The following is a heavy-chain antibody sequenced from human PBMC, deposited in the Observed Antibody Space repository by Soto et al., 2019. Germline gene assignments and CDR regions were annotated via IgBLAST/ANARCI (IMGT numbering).Heavy chain of an antibody. CDR1: VCTFRSYT. CDR2: ITGSGNYI. D-gene: IGHD3-16*01. V-gene: IGHV3-21*01. CDR3: VRDNTGLRGFGGKTYYAMEV. Sequence: PVGSLRLSCVSSVCTFRSYTMHCVRHSPGKWLEWVSSITGSGNYIYYTDSVKGRFTISRDNARNSLFLQMNSMRAEDTAVYHCVRDNTGLRGFGGKTYYAMEVLGQGTTFIVS. J-gene: IGHJ6*01.